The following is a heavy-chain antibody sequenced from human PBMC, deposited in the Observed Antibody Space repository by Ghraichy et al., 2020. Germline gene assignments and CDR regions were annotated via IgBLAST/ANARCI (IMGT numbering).Heavy chain of an antibody. Sequence: GESLNISCAASGFTVSSNYMSWVRQAPGKGLEWVSVIYSGGSTYYADSVKGRFTISRDNSKNTLYLQMNSLRAEDTAVYYCARDGLLVRGVIISYYGMDVWGQGTTVTVSS. D-gene: IGHD3-10*01. CDR2: IYSGGST. CDR3: ARDGLLVRGVIISYYGMDV. CDR1: GFTVSSNY. V-gene: IGHV3-66*01. J-gene: IGHJ6*02.